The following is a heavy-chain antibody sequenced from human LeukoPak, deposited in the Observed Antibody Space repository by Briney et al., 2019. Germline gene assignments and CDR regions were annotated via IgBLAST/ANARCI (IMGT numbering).Heavy chain of an antibody. CDR2: IYHSGST. Sequence: SGTLSLTCAVSGGSISSSNWWSWVRQPPGKGLEWIGEIYHSGSTNYSPSLKSRVTISVDTSKNQFSLKLSSVTAADTAVYYCARGRGLVGYYFDYWGQGTLVTVSS. CDR3: ARGRGLVGYYFDY. J-gene: IGHJ4*02. D-gene: IGHD2-8*02. CDR1: GGSISSSNW. V-gene: IGHV4-4*02.